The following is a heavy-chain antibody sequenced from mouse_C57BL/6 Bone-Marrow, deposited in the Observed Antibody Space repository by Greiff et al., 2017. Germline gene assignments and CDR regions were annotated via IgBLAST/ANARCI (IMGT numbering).Heavy chain of an antibody. V-gene: IGHV1-54*01. Sequence: QVQLKESGAELVRPGTSVKVSCKASGYAFTNYLIEWVKQRPGQGLEWIGVINPGSGGTNYNEKFKGKATLTADKSSSTAYMQLSSLTSEDSAVYFCARERGTLVRFWYFDVWGTGTTVTVSS. J-gene: IGHJ1*03. CDR3: ARERGTLVRFWYFDV. CDR1: GYAFTNYL. CDR2: INPGSGGT. D-gene: IGHD2-1*01.